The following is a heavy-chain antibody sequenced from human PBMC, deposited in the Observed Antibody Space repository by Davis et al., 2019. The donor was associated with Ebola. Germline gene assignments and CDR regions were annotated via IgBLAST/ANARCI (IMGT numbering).Heavy chain of an antibody. Sequence: GGSLRLSCAASGFTFSTYGMHWVHQAPGKGLEWVAVISDDGTNKYYPDSVKGRFTISRDNSKNTLYLQMNSLRAEDTAVYYCASLPAAVITWGQGTLVIVSS. CDR2: ISDDGTNK. D-gene: IGHD2-2*01. V-gene: IGHV3-30*03. J-gene: IGHJ5*02. CDR1: GFTFSTYG. CDR3: ASLPAAVIT.